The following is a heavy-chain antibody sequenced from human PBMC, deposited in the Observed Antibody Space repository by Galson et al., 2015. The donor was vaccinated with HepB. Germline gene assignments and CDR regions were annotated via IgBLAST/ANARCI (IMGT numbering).Heavy chain of an antibody. D-gene: IGHD3-10*01. CDR3: ARVCTMGVYFQH. CDR1: GGSISSSSYY. CDR2: IYYSGST. V-gene: IGHV4-39*07. Sequence: LSLTCTVSGGSISSSSYYWGWIRQPPGKGLEWIGSIYYSGSTYYNPSLKSRVTISVDTSKNQFSLKLSSVTAADTAVYYCARVCTMGVYFQHWGQGTLVTVSS. J-gene: IGHJ1*01.